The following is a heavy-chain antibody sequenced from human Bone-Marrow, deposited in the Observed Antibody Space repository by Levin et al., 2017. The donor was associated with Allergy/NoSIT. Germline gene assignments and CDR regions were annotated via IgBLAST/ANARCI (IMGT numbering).Heavy chain of an antibody. CDR1: GGSITSGGLS. Sequence: SETLSLTCDVSGGSITSGGLSWNWIRQPLGKGLEWIGFIYHSGNTHYNPSLESRVTISVDRSKNQFSLKLSSMTAADTGLYYCARGLGGGSDWYGDVFDIWGQGTMVTVSS. J-gene: IGHJ3*02. V-gene: IGHV4-30-2*01. CDR3: ARGLGGGSDWYGDVFDI. D-gene: IGHD6-19*01. CDR2: IYHSGNT.